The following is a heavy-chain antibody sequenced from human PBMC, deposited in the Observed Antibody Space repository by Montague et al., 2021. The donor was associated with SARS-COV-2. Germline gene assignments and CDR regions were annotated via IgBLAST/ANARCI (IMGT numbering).Heavy chain of an antibody. V-gene: IGHV4-39*01. D-gene: IGHD6-19*01. CDR2: NYYSRST. CDR1: GGSISSSSYY. Sequence: SETLSLTCTVSGGSISSSSYYWGWLRQPPGRGLECIGINYYSRSTYYNSSLKSLVTISVDTSKNQFSLKLSSVTAAATAVYYCARLYYSSGWSDNDAFDIWGQGTMVTVSS. J-gene: IGHJ3*02. CDR3: ARLYYSSGWSDNDAFDI.